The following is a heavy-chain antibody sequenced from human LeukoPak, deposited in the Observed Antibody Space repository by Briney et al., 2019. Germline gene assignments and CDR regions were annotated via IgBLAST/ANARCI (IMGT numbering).Heavy chain of an antibody. CDR3: ATSKGDNPGELLGYFDY. CDR1: GYTLTELS. V-gene: IGHV1-24*01. Sequence: ASVKVSCKVSGYTLTELSMHWVRQAPGKGLEWMGGFDPEDGETIHAQKFQGRVTMTEDTSTDTAYMELSSLRSEDTAVYYCATSKGDNPGELLGYFDYWGQGTLVTVSS. J-gene: IGHJ4*02. CDR2: FDPEDGET. D-gene: IGHD1-26*01.